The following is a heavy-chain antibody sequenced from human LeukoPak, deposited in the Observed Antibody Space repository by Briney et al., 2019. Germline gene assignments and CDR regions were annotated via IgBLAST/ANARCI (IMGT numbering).Heavy chain of an antibody. D-gene: IGHD3-10*01. V-gene: IGHV1-24*01. CDR3: ATALLTMVRGVITPDRGRLDP. Sequence: ASVTVSCKVSGYTLTELSMHWVRQAPGKGLEWMGGFDPEDGETIYAQKFQGRVTMTEDTSTDTAYMELSSLRSEDTAVYYCATALLTMVRGVITPDRGRLDPWGQGTLVTVSS. CDR1: GYTLTELS. CDR2: FDPEDGET. J-gene: IGHJ5*02.